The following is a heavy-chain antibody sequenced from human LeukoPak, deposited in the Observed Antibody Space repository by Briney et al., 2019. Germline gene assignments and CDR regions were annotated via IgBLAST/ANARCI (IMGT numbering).Heavy chain of an antibody. CDR2: MSSSGSTI. CDR1: GFTFTIYW. J-gene: IGHJ6*03. CDR3: AREGDCTNGVCYREYTYYYYSYMDV. V-gene: IGHV3-48*04. Sequence: HPGGSLRLSCAASGFTFTIYWMSWVRQAPGKGMEWVSYMSSSGSTIYYADSVKGRFTISRDNAKNSLYLQMNSLRAEDTAVYYCAREGDCTNGVCYREYTYYYYSYMDVWGKGTTVTVSS. D-gene: IGHD2-8*01.